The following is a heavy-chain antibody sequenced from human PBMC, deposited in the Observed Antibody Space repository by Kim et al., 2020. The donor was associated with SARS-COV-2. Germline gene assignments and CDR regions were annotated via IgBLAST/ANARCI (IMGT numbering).Heavy chain of an antibody. D-gene: IGHD1-26*01. J-gene: IGHJ4*02. Sequence: GGSLRLSCAASGFTFSSYGMHWVRQAPGKGLEWVAVISYDGSNKYYADSVKGRFTISRDNSKNTLYLQMNSLRAEDTAVYYCARAKRGTYGVFDYWGQGTLVTVSS. CDR2: ISYDGSNK. V-gene: IGHV3-33*05. CDR3: ARAKRGTYGVFDY. CDR1: GFTFSSYG.